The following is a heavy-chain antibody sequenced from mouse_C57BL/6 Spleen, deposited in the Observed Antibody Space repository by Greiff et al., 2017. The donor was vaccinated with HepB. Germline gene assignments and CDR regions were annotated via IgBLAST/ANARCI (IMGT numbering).Heavy chain of an antibody. CDR2: IHPNSGST. V-gene: IGHV1-64*01. J-gene: IGHJ4*01. D-gene: IGHD2-4*01. CDR1: GYTFTSYW. Sequence: QVQLKQPGAELVKPGASVKLSCKASGYTFTSYWMHWVKQRPGQGLEWIGMIHPNSGSTNYNEKFKSKATLTVDKSSSTAYMQLSSLTSEDSAVYYCARGIYYDYPLYAMDYWGQGTSVTVSS. CDR3: ARGIYYDYPLYAMDY.